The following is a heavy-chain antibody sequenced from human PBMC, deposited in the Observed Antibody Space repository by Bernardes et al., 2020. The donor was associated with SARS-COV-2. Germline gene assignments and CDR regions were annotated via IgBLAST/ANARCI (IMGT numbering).Heavy chain of an antibody. CDR3: AKGDRVVTGASPDY. CDR2: ISRSGDTT. J-gene: IGHJ4*02. Sequence: GSRSRSFAASEFTFSSYAMSWVLPSAGKGLEWVSVISRSGDTTYYADSVKGRFTISRDNSKNTLYLQMSSLRAEDMAVYYCAKGDRVVTGASPDYWGQGTLVTVSS. CDR1: EFTFSSYA. V-gene: IGHV3-23*01. D-gene: IGHD2-2*01.